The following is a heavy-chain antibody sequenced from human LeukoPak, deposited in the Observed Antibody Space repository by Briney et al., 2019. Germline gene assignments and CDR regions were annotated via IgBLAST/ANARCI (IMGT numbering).Heavy chain of an antibody. CDR3: ARKSGGTISGNYYYMDV. D-gene: IGHD1-1*01. V-gene: IGHV1-69*13. CDR2: IIPIFGTA. CDR1: GYTFIKYA. J-gene: IGHJ6*03. Sequence: ASVKVSCKASGYTFIKYAMNWVRQAPGQGLEWMGGIIPIFGTANYAQKFQGRVTITADESTSTAYMELSSLRSEDTAVYYCARKSGGTISGNYYYMDVWGKGTTVTVSS.